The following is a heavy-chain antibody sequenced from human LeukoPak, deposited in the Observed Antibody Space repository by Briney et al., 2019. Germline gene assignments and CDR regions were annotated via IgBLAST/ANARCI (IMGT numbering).Heavy chain of an antibody. CDR1: GYGFTSYW. D-gene: IGHD3-22*01. Sequence: GESLKISCKGSGYGFTSYWIGWVRQMPGKGLEWMGIIYPGDSDTRYSPSFQGQVTISADKSISTAYLQWSSLKASDTAMYYCARLTTMIVVVPGDFDYWGQGTLVTVSP. CDR2: IYPGDSDT. V-gene: IGHV5-51*01. J-gene: IGHJ4*02. CDR3: ARLTTMIVVVPGDFDY.